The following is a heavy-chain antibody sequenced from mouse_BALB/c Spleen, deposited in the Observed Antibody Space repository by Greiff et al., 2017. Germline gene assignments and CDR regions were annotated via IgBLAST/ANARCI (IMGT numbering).Heavy chain of an antibody. D-gene: IGHD1-1*01. CDR3: ARDYYGSSGPFDY. V-gene: IGHV1-18*01. J-gene: IGHJ2*01. Sequence: EVQLQQSGPELVKPGASVKIPCKASGYTFTDYNMDWVKQSHGKSLEWIGDINPNNGGTSYNQKFKGKATLTVDKSSSTAYMELRSLTSEDTAVYYCARDYYGSSGPFDYWGQGTTLTVSS. CDR2: INPNNGGT. CDR1: GYTFTDYN.